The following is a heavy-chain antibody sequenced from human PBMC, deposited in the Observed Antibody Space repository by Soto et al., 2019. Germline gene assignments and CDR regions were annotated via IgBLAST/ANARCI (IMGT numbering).Heavy chain of an antibody. J-gene: IGHJ4*02. D-gene: IGHD3-3*01. CDR2: ISGSGGST. CDR1: GFTFSTYA. V-gene: IGHV3-23*01. CDR3: AKGVLLRGVDY. Sequence: EVQLLESGGDLVQPGGSLRLSCAASGFTFSTYAMSWVRQAPGKGLECVSAISGSGGSTYYADSVKGRXXXXXXXXXXXXXXXXXXXXXXXXAVXYCAKGVLLRGVDYWGQGTLVTVXS.